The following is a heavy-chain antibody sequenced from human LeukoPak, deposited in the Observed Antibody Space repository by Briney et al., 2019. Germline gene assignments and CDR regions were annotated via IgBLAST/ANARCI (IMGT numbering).Heavy chain of an antibody. J-gene: IGHJ4*02. V-gene: IGHV3-15*01. CDR3: TTVYYYDSSGLFD. CDR1: GFTFSTAW. D-gene: IGHD3-22*01. CDR2: TKSKTDGGTT. Sequence: GGSLRLSCAASGFTFSTAWMSWVRQAPGKGLEWVGRTKSKTDGGTTDYAAPVKGRFTISRDDSKNTLYLQMNSLKTEDTAVYYCTTVYYYDSSGLFDWGQGTLVTVSS.